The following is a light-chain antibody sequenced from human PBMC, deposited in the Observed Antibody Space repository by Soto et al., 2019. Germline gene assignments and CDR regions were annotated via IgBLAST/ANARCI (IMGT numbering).Light chain of an antibody. CDR1: QSINNY. Sequence: EVVLTQSPATLSLSPGERATLSCRASQSINNYLGWYQQKPGQAPRLLIYDASNRATGIPARFSGSGSGTDFTLTISSLEPEDFAIYYCQHRSNWPLTFGGGTKVEIK. CDR2: DAS. CDR3: QHRSNWPLT. J-gene: IGKJ4*01. V-gene: IGKV3-11*01.